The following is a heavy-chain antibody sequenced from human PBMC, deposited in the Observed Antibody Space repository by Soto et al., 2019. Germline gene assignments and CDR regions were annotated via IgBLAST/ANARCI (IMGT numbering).Heavy chain of an antibody. CDR2: IKSKTGGGTT. D-gene: IGHD3-9*01. CDR3: TTFDILTGYYNS. CDR1: GFTFSNAW. V-gene: IGHV3-15*01. Sequence: PGGSLRLSCAASGFTFSNAWMSWVRQAPGKGLEWVGRIKSKTGGGTTDYAAPVKGRFTISRDDSKNTLYLQMNSLKTEDTAVYYCTTFDILTGYYNSWGQGTLVTVSS. J-gene: IGHJ5*02.